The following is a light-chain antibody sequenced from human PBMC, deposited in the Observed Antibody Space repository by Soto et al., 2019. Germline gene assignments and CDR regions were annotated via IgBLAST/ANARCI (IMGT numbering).Light chain of an antibody. J-gene: IGKJ1*01. CDR1: QSVSGRY. Sequence: EIVLTQSPGTLSLSPGERATLSCRASQSVSGRYLAWYQQKPGQAPRPLIYGASSRASGIPDRFSSSGSGTDFTLTISRLEPEDFAVYYCQQYGSTPWTFGQGTKVEIK. V-gene: IGKV3-20*01. CDR2: GAS. CDR3: QQYGSTPWT.